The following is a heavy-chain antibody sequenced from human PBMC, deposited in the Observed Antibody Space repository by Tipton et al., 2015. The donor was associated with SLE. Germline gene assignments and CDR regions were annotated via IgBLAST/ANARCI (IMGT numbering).Heavy chain of an antibody. CDR3: ARGGLGYSYYYYMDV. CDR2: VYDSRTT. Sequence: TLSLTCFVSGDSITSDIYYWGWIRQPPGKGLEWIGSVYDSRTTHYNPSLKSRISISADTSKNQFSLRLSSVTAADTAVYYCARGGLGYSYYYYMDVWGKGTTVTVSS. D-gene: IGHD5-24*01. CDR1: GDSITSDIYY. V-gene: IGHV4-39*07. J-gene: IGHJ6*03.